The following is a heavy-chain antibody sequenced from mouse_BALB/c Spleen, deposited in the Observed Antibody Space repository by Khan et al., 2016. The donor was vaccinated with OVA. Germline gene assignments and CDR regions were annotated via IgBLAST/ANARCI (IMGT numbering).Heavy chain of an antibody. D-gene: IGHD1-2*01. J-gene: IGHJ4*01. V-gene: IGHV2-4-1*01. CDR3: ARNGVFHYHGYGGMDF. CDR2: IWSGGST. CDR1: GFSLINYG. Sequence: QVQLQQSGPGLVQPSQNLSITCTVSGFSLINYGVHWVRQSPGKALEWLGAIWSGGSTDYNAAFISRLNITKDNSKSQIFFKMNSLQADDTAIYYCARNGVFHYHGYGGMDFWGQGTSVTVSS.